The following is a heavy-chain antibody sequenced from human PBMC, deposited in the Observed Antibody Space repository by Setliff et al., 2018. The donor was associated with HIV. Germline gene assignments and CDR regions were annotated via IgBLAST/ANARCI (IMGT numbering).Heavy chain of an antibody. Sequence: SVKVSCKASGGTFRKYSINWVRQAPGQGLEWMGGVIPIFGSTTFAQKFQGRVTITADESKDTVEMELSSLTSEDTAVYYCARDRTQQNWGSRGYYYMDVWGNGTTVTV. D-gene: IGHD7-27*01. CDR3: ARDRTQQNWGSRGYYYMDV. V-gene: IGHV1-69*13. CDR2: VIPIFGST. CDR1: GGTFRKYS. J-gene: IGHJ6*03.